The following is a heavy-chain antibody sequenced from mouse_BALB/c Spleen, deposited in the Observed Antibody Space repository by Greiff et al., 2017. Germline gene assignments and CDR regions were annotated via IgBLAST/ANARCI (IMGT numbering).Heavy chain of an antibody. J-gene: IGHJ3*01. V-gene: IGHV5-6-5*01. CDR1: GFTFSSYA. CDR2: ISSGGST. D-gene: IGHD2-1*01. Sequence: EVQGVESGGGLVKPGGSLKLSCAASGFTFSSYAMSWVRQTPEKRLEWVASISSGGSTYYPDSVKGRFTISRDNARNILYLQMSSLRSEDTAMYYCARQGGNPSYWGQGTLVTVSA. CDR3: ARQGGNPSY.